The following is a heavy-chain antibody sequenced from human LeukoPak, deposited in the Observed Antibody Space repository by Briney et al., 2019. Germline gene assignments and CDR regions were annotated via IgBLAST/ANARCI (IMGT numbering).Heavy chain of an antibody. D-gene: IGHD3-9*01. J-gene: IGHJ5*02. CDR2: IKQDGSEK. V-gene: IGHV3-7*01. Sequence: PGGSLRLSCAASGFTFSSYWMSWVRQAPGKGLEWVANIKQDGSEKYYVDSVKGRFTISRDNAKNSLYLQMNSLRAEDTAVYYCARDAHRRYGILTGYYWSWGQGTLVTVSS. CDR3: ARDAHRRYGILTGYYWS. CDR1: GFTFSSYW.